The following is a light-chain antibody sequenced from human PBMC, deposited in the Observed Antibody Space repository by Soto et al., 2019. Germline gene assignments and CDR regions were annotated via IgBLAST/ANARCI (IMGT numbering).Light chain of an antibody. J-gene: IGKJ1*01. Sequence: EIVMTQSPATLSVSPGERATLSCRASQSVSSNLAWYQQKPGQAPRLLIYGASTRATGIPARFSGSGSGTEFTLTISRLQSEDFGVYYWQEYNNWPPRGTFGQGTKVEIK. CDR2: GAS. CDR1: QSVSSN. V-gene: IGKV3-15*01. CDR3: QEYNNWPPRGT.